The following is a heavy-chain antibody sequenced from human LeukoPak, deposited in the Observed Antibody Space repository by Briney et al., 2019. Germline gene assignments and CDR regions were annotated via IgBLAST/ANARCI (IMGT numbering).Heavy chain of an antibody. CDR1: GGSISSSSYY. D-gene: IGHD1-26*01. J-gene: IGHJ4*02. V-gene: IGHV4-39*07. CDR2: IYYSGST. CDR3: ARAPGWELLDNYFDY. Sequence: LETLSLTCTVSGGSISSSSYYWGWIRQPPGKGLEWIGSIYYSGSTYYNPSLKSRVTISVDTSKNQFSLKLSSVTAADTAVYYCARAPGWELLDNYFDYWGQGTLVTVSS.